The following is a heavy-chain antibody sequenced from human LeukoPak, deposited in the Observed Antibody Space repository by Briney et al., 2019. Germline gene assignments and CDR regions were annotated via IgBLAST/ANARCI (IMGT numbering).Heavy chain of an antibody. CDR2: ISTSGST. CDR1: GDSVSTYY. D-gene: IGHD1-26*01. Sequence: PSETLSLTCTVSGDSVSTYYWSWIRQSAGKGLEWIGHISTSGSTTYNPSLKSRVSMSVDTSKKQFSLKLSSVTAADAAAYYCAREATVVGATIIWGQGALVTVSS. V-gene: IGHV4-4*07. J-gene: IGHJ4*02. CDR3: AREATVVGATII.